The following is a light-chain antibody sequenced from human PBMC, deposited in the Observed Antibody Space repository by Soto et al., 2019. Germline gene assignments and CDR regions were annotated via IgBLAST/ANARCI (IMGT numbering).Light chain of an antibody. CDR2: DAS. V-gene: IGKV3D-20*02. CDR3: QQRSNWPIT. CDR1: QSVGSPY. Sequence: EIVLTQSPGTLSLSPGARAALSCRASQSVGSPYLAWYQQKPGQAPRLLIYDASNRATGITDSFSGSGSGTDFTLTISSLEPEDFAVYYCQQRSNWPITFGQGTRLEI. J-gene: IGKJ5*01.